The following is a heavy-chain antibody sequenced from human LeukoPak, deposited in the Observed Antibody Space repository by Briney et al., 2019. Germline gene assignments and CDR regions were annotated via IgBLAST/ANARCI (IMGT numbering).Heavy chain of an antibody. V-gene: IGHV5-51*01. D-gene: IGHD3-22*01. CDR1: GYRFNAYW. CDR3: ARPNITSYYDSRGYDAFDV. J-gene: IGHJ3*01. CDR2: IYPDDSDT. Sequence: GESLKISCKGSGYRFNAYWIAWVRQMPGKGLEWMGIIYPDDSDTRYSPSFQGQVTISADKSVRTAYLQWSSLKALDTAMYYCARPNITSYYDSRGYDAFDVWGQGTMVTVSS.